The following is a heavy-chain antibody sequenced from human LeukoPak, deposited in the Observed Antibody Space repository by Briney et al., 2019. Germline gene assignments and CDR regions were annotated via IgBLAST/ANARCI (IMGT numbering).Heavy chain of an antibody. J-gene: IGHJ4*02. CDR1: GFTFSRYS. CDR2: ISSTGDYI. CDR3: ARDGTTGYTSGWLFDS. V-gene: IGHV3-21*01. D-gene: IGHD6-19*01. Sequence: PGGSLRLSCAASGFTFSRYSMNWVRQAPGKGLEWVSCISSTGDYIYYADSVRGRFTISRDNAKNSLYLQMHTLRAEDTAVYYCARDGTTGYTSGWLFDSWGQGTLVSVSS.